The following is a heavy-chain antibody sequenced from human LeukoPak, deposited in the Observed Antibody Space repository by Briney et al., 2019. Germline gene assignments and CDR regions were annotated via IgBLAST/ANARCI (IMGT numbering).Heavy chain of an antibody. Sequence: SETLSLTCTVSGGSISSYYWSWIRQPPGKGLEWIGYIYYSGSTNYNPSLKSRVTISVDTSKNQFSLKLSSVTAADTAVYYCARGGSGWYRGYFDYWGQGTLVTVSS. V-gene: IGHV4-59*01. J-gene: IGHJ4*02. CDR2: IYYSGST. CDR3: ARGGSGWYRGYFDY. D-gene: IGHD6-19*01. CDR1: GGSISSYY.